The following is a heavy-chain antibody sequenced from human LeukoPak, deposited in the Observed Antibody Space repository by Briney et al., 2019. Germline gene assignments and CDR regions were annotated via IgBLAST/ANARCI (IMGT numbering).Heavy chain of an antibody. CDR1: GYSFSTYW. CDR2: IYPADSDT. Sequence: GASLKISCKGSGYSFSTYWIGWVRPMPGKGLEWMGIIYPADSDTRYSPSFQGQVTISADKSISTAYLQWSSLKASDTAMYYCARASPIDYWGQGTLVTVSS. V-gene: IGHV5-51*01. J-gene: IGHJ4*02. CDR3: ARASPIDY.